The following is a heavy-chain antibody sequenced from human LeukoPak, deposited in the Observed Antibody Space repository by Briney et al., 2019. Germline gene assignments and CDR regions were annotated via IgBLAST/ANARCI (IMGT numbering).Heavy chain of an antibody. D-gene: IGHD3-10*01. CDR1: GFTFSSYA. CDR2: ISGSGGST. CDR3: AKNPMVRGVILPSYFDY. Sequence: GGSLRLSCAASGFTFSSYAMSWVRQAPGKGLEWVSDISGSGGSTYYADSVKGRFTISRDNSKNTLYLQMNSLRAEDTAVYYCAKNPMVRGVILPSYFDYWGQGTLVTVSS. J-gene: IGHJ4*02. V-gene: IGHV3-23*01.